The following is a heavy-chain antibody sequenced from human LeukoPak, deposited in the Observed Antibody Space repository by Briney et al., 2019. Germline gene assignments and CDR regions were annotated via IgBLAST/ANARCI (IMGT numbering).Heavy chain of an antibody. CDR2: IKQDGSEK. CDR3: AREGRWLHLDY. V-gene: IGHV3-7*01. CDR1: GFTFSSYW. Sequence: GGSLRLSCAASGFTFSSYWMSWVRQAPGKGLEWVANIKQDGSEKYYVGSVKGRFTISRDNAKSSLYLQMNSLRAEDTAVYYCAREGRWLHLDYWGQGTLVTVSS. J-gene: IGHJ4*02. D-gene: IGHD5-24*01.